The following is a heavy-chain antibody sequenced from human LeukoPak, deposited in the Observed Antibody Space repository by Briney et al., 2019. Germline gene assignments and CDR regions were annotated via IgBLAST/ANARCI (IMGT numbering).Heavy chain of an antibody. CDR2: ISTYSTNT. D-gene: IGHD5/OR15-5a*01. Sequence: VASVKVSCKASGYTFTRHGISWVRQAPGQGLEWMGWISTYSTNTNYAQKFQGRVTMITDTSTSTAYMELRSLRSDDTAVYYCARDSLLDFWGQGILVTVSS. CDR1: GYTFTRHG. CDR3: ARDSLLDF. J-gene: IGHJ4*02. V-gene: IGHV1-18*01.